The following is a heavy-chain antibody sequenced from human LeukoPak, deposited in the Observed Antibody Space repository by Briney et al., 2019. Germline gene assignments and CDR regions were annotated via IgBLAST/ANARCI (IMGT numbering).Heavy chain of an antibody. CDR2: IYHSGNT. Sequence: SGTLSLTCAVSGVSISSSNWWTWVRQPPGKGLEWIGKIYHSGNTIYNPSLKSRLAVSVDKSKNQFSLRLTPVSAADTAVYYCATQGWLQSEYYFDHWGQGTLVTVSS. J-gene: IGHJ4*02. CDR3: ATQGWLQSEYYFDH. V-gene: IGHV4-4*02. CDR1: GVSISSSNW. D-gene: IGHD5-24*01.